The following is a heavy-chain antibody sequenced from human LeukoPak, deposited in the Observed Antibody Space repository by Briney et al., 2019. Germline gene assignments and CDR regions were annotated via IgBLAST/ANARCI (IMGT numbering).Heavy chain of an antibody. D-gene: IGHD1-14*01. J-gene: IGHJ4*02. CDR3: ARASTTFDD. V-gene: IGHV4-59*01. Sequence: PSETLSLTCSVSGGSITSYYWSWIRRPPGKGLEWIGHVSDGGRTNYSPSLRSRVSISVDTSKNQFSLKLNSVTAADTAVYFCARASTTFDDWGQGTLVTVSS. CDR1: GGSITSYY. CDR2: VSDGGRT.